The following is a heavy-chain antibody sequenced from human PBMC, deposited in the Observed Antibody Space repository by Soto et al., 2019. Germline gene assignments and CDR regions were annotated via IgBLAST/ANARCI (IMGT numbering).Heavy chain of an antibody. Sequence: SCPTLVNPTQTLRFTCSFSGFSRSASGASVGWIRQPPGKALEWLAHNYWNDDKRYSPPLRSRLNISKDTSKDQVVLTFTNMDPADTGTYYCVHRLDVPGLAFDPWGQGTLVTVSS. CDR3: VHRLDVPGLAFDP. D-gene: IGHD3-10*02. CDR2: NYWNDDK. V-gene: IGHV2-5*01. J-gene: IGHJ5*02. CDR1: GFSRSASGAS.